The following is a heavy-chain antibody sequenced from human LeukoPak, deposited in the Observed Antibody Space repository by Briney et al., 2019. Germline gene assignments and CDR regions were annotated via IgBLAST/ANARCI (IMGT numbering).Heavy chain of an antibody. CDR2: IIPIFGTA. J-gene: IGHJ4*02. D-gene: IGHD3-22*01. V-gene: IGHV1-69*05. CDR1: GGTFSSYA. Sequence: SVKVSCKASGGTFSSYAISWVRQAPGKGLEWMGGIIPIFGTANYAQKFQGRVTITTSESTITAYMELSSLRSEDTAVYYCARVSDSSGYHLGYWGQGTLVTVSS. CDR3: ARVSDSSGYHLGY.